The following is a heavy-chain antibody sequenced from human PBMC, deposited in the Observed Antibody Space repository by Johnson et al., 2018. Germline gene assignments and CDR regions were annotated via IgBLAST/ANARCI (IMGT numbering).Heavy chain of an antibody. CDR2: LNWNSVKI. CDR3: VKASGLNTRGFLGPFDF. J-gene: IGHJ3*01. D-gene: IGHD3-22*01. V-gene: IGHV3-9*01. Sequence: VRLGQAGGTLVQSGRSLRLSCAASGFTLGDYAMFWVRQTPGKGLEWVSGLNWNSVKIAYAGSVKGRFTVTRYNAKNSLHMQMDSLRVGDTALSYCVKASGLNTRGFLGPFDFWGRGTLVTVSS. CDR1: GFTLGDYA.